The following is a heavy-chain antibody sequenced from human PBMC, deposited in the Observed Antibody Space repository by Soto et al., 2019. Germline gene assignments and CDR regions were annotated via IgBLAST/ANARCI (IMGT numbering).Heavy chain of an antibody. CDR2: ISSSSSYT. Sequence: GGSLRLSCAASGFTFSDYYMSWIRQAPGKGLEWVSYISSSSSYTNYADSVKGRFTISRDNAKNSLYLQMNSLRAEDTALYYCARDHHRYSGYDYVDDWGQGTLVTVSS. CDR1: GFTFSDYY. D-gene: IGHD5-12*01. CDR3: ARDHHRYSGYDYVDD. J-gene: IGHJ4*02. V-gene: IGHV3-11*05.